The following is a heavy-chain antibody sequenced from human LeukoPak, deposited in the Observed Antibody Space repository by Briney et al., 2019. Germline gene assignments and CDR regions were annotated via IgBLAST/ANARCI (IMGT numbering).Heavy chain of an antibody. D-gene: IGHD3-10*01. CDR2: IHYTGGT. Sequence: SETLSLTCTVSGGSISSYYWSWIRQPPGKGLEWIGNIHYTGGTNYNPTLESRVTISVDMSKNQFSLNLRSVTAADTAMYYCARGRNYYGSGSYIRRFEYWGQGILVTVSS. CDR1: GGSISSYY. V-gene: IGHV4-59*01. CDR3: ARGRNYYGSGSYIRRFEY. J-gene: IGHJ4*02.